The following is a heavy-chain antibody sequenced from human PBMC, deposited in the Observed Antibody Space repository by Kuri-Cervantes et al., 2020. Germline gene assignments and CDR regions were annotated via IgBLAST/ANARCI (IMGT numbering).Heavy chain of an antibody. CDR2: IYYSGST. J-gene: IGHJ4*02. CDR3: ARTRTYYFDY. Sequence: SETLSLTCTVSGGSVSSRSWYWGWIRQTPGKGLEWIGSIYYSGSTNYNPSLKSRVTISVDTSKNQFSLKLSSVTAADTAVYYCARTRTYYFDYWGQGTLVTVSS. CDR1: GGSVSSRSWY. D-gene: IGHD1-7*01. V-gene: IGHV4-39*07.